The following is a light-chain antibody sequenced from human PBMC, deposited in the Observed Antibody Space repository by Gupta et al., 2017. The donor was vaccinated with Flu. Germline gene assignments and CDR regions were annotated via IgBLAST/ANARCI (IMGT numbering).Light chain of an antibody. Sequence: EVVLTQSPATLSLSPGERATLSCRASQSVSRDLAWYLQKPGQAPRLLIYDASNRATGIPARFSGSGSGTDFTLTISSLEPEDFAIYYCQQRSHWPGITFGQGTRLEIK. CDR3: QQRSHWPGIT. V-gene: IGKV3-11*01. J-gene: IGKJ5*01. CDR1: QSVSRD. CDR2: DAS.